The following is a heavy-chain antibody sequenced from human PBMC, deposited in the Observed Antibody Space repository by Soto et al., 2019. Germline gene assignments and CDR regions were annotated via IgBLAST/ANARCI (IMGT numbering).Heavy chain of an antibody. D-gene: IGHD5-12*01. V-gene: IGHV3-66*01. CDR3: ARVSPKDGYTIDY. CDR1: GFTVSSNY. Sequence: EVQLVESGGGLVQPGGSLRLSCAASGFTVSSNYMSWVRQAPGKGLEWVSVIYSGGSTYYADSVKGRFTISRDNSKNTLYLQMNSLRAEDTAVYYCARVSPKDGYTIDYWGQGTLVTVSS. CDR2: IYSGGST. J-gene: IGHJ4*02.